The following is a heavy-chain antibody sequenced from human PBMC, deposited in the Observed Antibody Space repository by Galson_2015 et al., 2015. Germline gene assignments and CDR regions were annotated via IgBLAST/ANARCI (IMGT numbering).Heavy chain of an antibody. CDR1: EFTFSSYY. J-gene: IGHJ4*02. Sequence: SLRLSCAASEFTFSSYYMSWVRQAPGKGLEWVANIKEDGSEKNYVDSVKGRFTISRDNAKNSLYLQISGLRVEDTAMYYCATAVVASLWGQGTLVTVSS. CDR2: IKEDGSEK. CDR3: ATAVVASL. D-gene: IGHD4-23*01. V-gene: IGHV3-7*01.